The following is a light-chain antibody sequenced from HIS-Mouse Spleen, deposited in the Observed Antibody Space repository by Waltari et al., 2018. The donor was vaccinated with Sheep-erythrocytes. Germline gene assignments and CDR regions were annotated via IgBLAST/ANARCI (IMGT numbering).Light chain of an antibody. CDR1: SSDVGGYNY. J-gene: IGLJ3*02. CDR2: EVS. CDR3: SSYAGSNNWV. V-gene: IGLV2-8*01. Sequence: QSALTQPPSASGSPGQSVTISCTGTSSDVGGYNYVSWSQQHPGKAPKRRIYEVSKRPSGVPDGFSGSKAGNTAALTVSGLQDEDEADYYCSSYAGSNNWVFGGGTKLTVL.